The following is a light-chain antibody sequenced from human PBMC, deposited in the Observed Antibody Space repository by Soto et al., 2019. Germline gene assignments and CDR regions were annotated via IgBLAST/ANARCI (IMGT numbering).Light chain of an antibody. V-gene: IGKV2-28*01. Sequence: DIVMTQSPLSLPVTPGEPASISCRSSQGLLYSDGNNYLDWYLQKPGQSPQLLIYLGSNRASGVPDRFSGSGSGTDFTLKINRVEAEDVGVYYSMQALQTPPTFGQGTKVEIK. CDR1: QGLLYSDGNNY. J-gene: IGKJ1*01. CDR2: LGS. CDR3: MQALQTPPT.